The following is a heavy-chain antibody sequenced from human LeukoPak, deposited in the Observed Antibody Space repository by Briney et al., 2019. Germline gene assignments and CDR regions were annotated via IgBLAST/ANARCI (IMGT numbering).Heavy chain of an antibody. Sequence: SETLSLTCAVCGGSFSCYYWSGIRNSPGKALEWIGEINHSGSTNCNPSLKSRVTISVDTSKNQSSLKLSSVTAADAAVYYCARRVPNGPGGSNWFDPWGQGTLVTVSS. CDR3: ARRVPNGPGGSNWFDP. CDR1: GGSFSCYY. D-gene: IGHD3-16*01. J-gene: IGHJ5*02. V-gene: IGHV4-34*01. CDR2: INHSGST.